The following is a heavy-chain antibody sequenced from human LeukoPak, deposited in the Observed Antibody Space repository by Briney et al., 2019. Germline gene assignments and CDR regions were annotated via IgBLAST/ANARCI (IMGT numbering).Heavy chain of an antibody. CDR3: ARQRRFSSGWFDI. CDR1: GGSISSSSYY. CDR2: IYYSGST. V-gene: IGHV4-39*07. D-gene: IGHD6-19*01. Sequence: SETLSLTCTVSGGSISSSSYYWGGIRQPPGKGLEWIGSIYYSGSTYYNPSLKSRVTISVDTSKNQFSLKLSSVTAADTAVYYCARQRRFSSGWFDIWGQGTMVTVSS. J-gene: IGHJ3*02.